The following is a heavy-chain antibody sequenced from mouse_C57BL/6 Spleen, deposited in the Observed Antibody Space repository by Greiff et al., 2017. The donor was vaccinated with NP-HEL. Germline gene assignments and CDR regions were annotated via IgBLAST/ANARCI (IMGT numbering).Heavy chain of an antibody. D-gene: IGHD3-2*02. CDR1: GFSLTSYG. J-gene: IGHJ1*03. Sequence: VQLKQSGPGLVQPSQSLSITCTVSGFSLTSYGVHWVRQPPGKGLEWLGVIWSGGSTDYNAAFISRLSISKDNTKSQGFLKMNSLQADDTAIYYYAKNGWQLSLWYFDVWGTGTTVTVSS. V-gene: IGHV2-4*01. CDR2: IWSGGST. CDR3: AKNGWQLSLWYFDV.